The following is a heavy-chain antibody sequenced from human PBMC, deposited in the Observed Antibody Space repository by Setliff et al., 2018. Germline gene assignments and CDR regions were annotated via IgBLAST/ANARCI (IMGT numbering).Heavy chain of an antibody. J-gene: IGHJ4*02. Sequence: GGSLRLSCAASGFTFTRDAMTWVRQTPGKGLEWVSIISSDGGSIYYADSVKGRFTISRDNSKNTLYLQMNSLRAEDTAIYYCAKCSSWHGHYPHFNYWGQGTLVTVSS. D-gene: IGHD6-13*01. V-gene: IGHV3-23*03. CDR1: GFTFTRDA. CDR3: AKCSSWHGHYPHFNY. CDR2: ISSDGGSI.